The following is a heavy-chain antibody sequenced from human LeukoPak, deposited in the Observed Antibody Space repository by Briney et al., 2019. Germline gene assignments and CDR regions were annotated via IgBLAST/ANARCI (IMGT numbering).Heavy chain of an antibody. CDR1: GFTFSSYS. J-gene: IGHJ4*02. D-gene: IGHD4-17*01. CDR2: ISSSSSYI. V-gene: IGHV3-21*01. Sequence: PGGSLRLSCAASGFTFSSYSMNWVRQAPGKGLEWVSSISSSSSYIYYADSVKGRFTIFRDNAKNSLYLQMNSLRAEDTAVYYCAKGSDYGDSSLDYWGQGTLVTVSS. CDR3: AKGSDYGDSSLDY.